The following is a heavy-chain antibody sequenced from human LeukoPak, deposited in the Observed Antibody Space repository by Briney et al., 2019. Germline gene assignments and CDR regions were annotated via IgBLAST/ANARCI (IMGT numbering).Heavy chain of an antibody. CDR3: AREAETTLNWFDP. D-gene: IGHD1-1*01. V-gene: IGHV1-2*02. J-gene: IGHJ5*02. CDR2: INPNSGCT. CDR1: GYTFSGYY. Sequence: ASVKVSCKASGYTFSGYYMHWVRQAPGQGVEWMGWINPNSGCTKYAQKFQGRVTMTRDTSISTAYMELSRLRSDDTAVYYCAREAETTLNWFDPWGQGTLVTVSS.